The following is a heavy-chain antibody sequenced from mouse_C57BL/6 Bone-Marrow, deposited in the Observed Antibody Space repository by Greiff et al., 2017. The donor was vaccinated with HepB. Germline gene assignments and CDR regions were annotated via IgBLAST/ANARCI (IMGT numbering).Heavy chain of an antibody. V-gene: IGHV5-17*01. CDR1: GFTFSDYG. D-gene: IGHD2-13*01. J-gene: IGHJ4*01. CDR3: AREGLTRGAMDY. CDR2: ISSGSSTI. Sequence: EVKVVESGGGLVKPGGSLKLSCAASGFTFSDYGMHWVRQAPEKGLEWVAYISSGSSTIYYADTVKGRFTISRDKAKNTLFLQMTSLRSEDTAMYYCAREGLTRGAMDYWGQGTSVTVSS.